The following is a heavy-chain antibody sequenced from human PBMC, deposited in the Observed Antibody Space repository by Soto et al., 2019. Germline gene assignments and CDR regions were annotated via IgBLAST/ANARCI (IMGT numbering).Heavy chain of an antibody. CDR1: GYTFARYY. Sequence: QVQLVQSGAEVKKPGASVKVSCKASGYTFARYYIHWVRQAPGQGLEWMGIINPSGGNTNYAQKFQGRVTMTRDTSTSTVYMELSSLRSEDAAVYYCARETTETTRCFDPWGQGTLVTVSS. CDR3: ARETTETTRCFDP. J-gene: IGHJ5*02. D-gene: IGHD4-17*01. V-gene: IGHV1-46*01. CDR2: INPSGGNT.